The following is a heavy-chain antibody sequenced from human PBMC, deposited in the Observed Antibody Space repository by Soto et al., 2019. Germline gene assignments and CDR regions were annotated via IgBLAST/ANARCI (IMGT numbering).Heavy chain of an antibody. J-gene: IGHJ6*03. Sequence: EVQLVESGGGLVQPGGSLRLSCAGSGFTFSDYRMSWVRQAPGQGLVWVSYISGCGGIIYYGDSVKGRFTISRDNAKKSLFLEMNSLGAEDTAVYYCARNCAGSFYLSDMDVWGTGTTVTVSS. CDR1: GFTFSDYR. D-gene: IGHD3-10*01. CDR2: ISGCGGII. CDR3: ARNCAGSFYLSDMDV. V-gene: IGHV3-48*01.